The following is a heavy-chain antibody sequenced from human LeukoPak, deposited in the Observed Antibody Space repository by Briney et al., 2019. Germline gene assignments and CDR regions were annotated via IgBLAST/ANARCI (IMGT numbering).Heavy chain of an antibody. CDR1: GFTFSSYA. CDR3: AKAPSSSSWEIDFDY. CDR2: ISGSGGST. J-gene: IGHJ4*02. V-gene: IGHV3-23*01. D-gene: IGHD6-13*01. Sequence: PGGSLRLSCAASGFTFSSYAKSWVRQAPGKGLEWVSAISGSGGSTYYADSVKGRFTISRDNSKNTLYLQMNSLRAEDTAVYYCAKAPSSSSWEIDFDYWGQGTLVTVSS.